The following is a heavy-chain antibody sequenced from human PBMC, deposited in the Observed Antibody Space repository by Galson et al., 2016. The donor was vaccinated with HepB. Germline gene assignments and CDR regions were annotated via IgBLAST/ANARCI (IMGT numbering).Heavy chain of an antibody. J-gene: IGHJ4*02. CDR3: ARGANWGHGFDY. V-gene: IGHV4-34*01. Sequence: SETLSLTCGVFGGSFRGYYWSWIRQSPGKGLEWIAEINHSGSNNYNPSLKSRATISVDTSNNQFSLKVNSLTTADTAVYYCARGANWGHGFDYWGPGTLVSVSS. CDR2: INHSGSN. D-gene: IGHD7-27*01. CDR1: GGSFRGYY.